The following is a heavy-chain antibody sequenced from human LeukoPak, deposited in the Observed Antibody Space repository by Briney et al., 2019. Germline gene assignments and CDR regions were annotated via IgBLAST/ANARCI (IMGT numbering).Heavy chain of an antibody. Sequence: GGSLRLSCAASGFTFDDYAMHWVRQAPGKGLEWVSGISWNSGSIGYADSVKGRFTISRGNAKNSLYLQMNSLRAEDTALYYCAKDGIDILTGSHTTDLYYYYGMDVWGQGTTVTVSS. D-gene: IGHD3-9*01. J-gene: IGHJ6*02. CDR3: AKDGIDILTGSHTTDLYYYYGMDV. CDR2: ISWNSGSI. CDR1: GFTFDDYA. V-gene: IGHV3-9*01.